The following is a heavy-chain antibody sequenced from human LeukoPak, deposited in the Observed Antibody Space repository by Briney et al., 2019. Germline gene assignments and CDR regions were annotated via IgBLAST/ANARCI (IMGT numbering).Heavy chain of an antibody. J-gene: IGHJ2*01. CDR3: ARAVRGVSTLRYFDL. CDR1: GDSMSIYY. D-gene: IGHD3-10*01. Sequence: SETLSLTCLVSGDSMSIYYWSWLRQPPGKGLEWIGNMFSRGSPDYNPSLKSRVTFSVDTSKNRFSLKLNSVTAADTAVYYCARAVRGVSTLRYFDLWGRGTLVTVSS. V-gene: IGHV4-59*01. CDR2: MFSRGSP.